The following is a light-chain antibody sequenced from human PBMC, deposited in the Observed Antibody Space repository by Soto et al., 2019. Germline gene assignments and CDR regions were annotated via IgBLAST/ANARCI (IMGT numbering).Light chain of an antibody. J-gene: IGKJ4*01. CDR1: QSISSY. CDR3: QQSYSNIALS. Sequence: DIQMTQSPSSLSASVGDRVTITCRASQSISSYLNWYQQKPGKALEHLIYAASNLPSGVPSRFSGSGSGTDFTLSISSLQHDDSATYYCQQSYSNIALSFGGGTKVDIK. V-gene: IGKV1-39*01. CDR2: AAS.